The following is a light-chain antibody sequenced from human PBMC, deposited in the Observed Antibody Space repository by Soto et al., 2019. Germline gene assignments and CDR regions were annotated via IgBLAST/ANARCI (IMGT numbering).Light chain of an antibody. Sequence: ENVLTQSPGTLSLSPGERATLSCRASQSVSSSYLAWYQQKSGQAPRLLIYGASSRATGIPDRFSGSGSGTDFTLTISRLEPEDFAVYYCHQYGSSPPYTFGQGTKLEIK. V-gene: IGKV3-20*01. CDR3: HQYGSSPPYT. J-gene: IGKJ2*01. CDR1: QSVSSSY. CDR2: GAS.